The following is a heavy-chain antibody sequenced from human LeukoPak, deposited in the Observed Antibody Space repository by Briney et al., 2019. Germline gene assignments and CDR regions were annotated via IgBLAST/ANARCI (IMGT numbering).Heavy chain of an antibody. CDR2: IKQDGSEK. D-gene: IGHD3-3*01. CDR3: ARDLRFLEWLGIGDRNNY. J-gene: IGHJ4*02. CDR1: GFTFSSYW. Sequence: QTGGSLRLSCAASGFTFSSYWMSWVRQAPGKGLEWVANIKQDGSEKYYVDSVKGRSTISRDNAKNSLYLQMNSLRAEDTAVYYCARDLRFLEWLGIGDRNNYWGQGTLVTVSS. V-gene: IGHV3-7*01.